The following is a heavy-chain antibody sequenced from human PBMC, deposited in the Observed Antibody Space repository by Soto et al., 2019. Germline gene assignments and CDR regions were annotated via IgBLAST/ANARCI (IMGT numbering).Heavy chain of an antibody. CDR2: ISWNSGSI. CDR1: GFTFDDYA. D-gene: IGHD6-19*01. J-gene: IGHJ4*02. CDR3: AKDRRSGWVFDY. V-gene: IGHV3-9*01. Sequence: EVQLVESGGGLVQPGRSLRLSCAASGFTFDDYAMHWVRQAPGKGLEWVSGISWNSGSIGNADSVKGRFTISRDNAKNSLYLQMNSLRAEDTALYYCAKDRRSGWVFDYWGQGTLVTVSS.